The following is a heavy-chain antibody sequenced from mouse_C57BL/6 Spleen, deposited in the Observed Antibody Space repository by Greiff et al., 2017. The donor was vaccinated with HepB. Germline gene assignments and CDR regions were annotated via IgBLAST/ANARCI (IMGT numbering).Heavy chain of an antibody. J-gene: IGHJ4*01. V-gene: IGHV3-6*01. CDR1: GYSITSGYY. CDR2: ISYDGSN. CDR3: ATGPGDYAMDY. Sequence: VQLQQSGPGLVKPSQSLSLTCSVTGYSITSGYYWNWIRQFPGNKLEWMGYISYDGSNNYNPSLKNRISITRDTSKNQFFLKLNSVTTEDTATYYCATGPGDYAMDYWGQGTSVTVSS.